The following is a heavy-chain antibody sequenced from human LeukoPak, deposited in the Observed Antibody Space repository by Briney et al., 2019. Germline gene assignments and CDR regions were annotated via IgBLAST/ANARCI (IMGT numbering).Heavy chain of an antibody. Sequence: PGGSLRLSCAASGFTFSSYGMHWVRQAPGKGLEWVAVISYDGSNKYYADSVKGRFTISRDNSKNTLYLQMNSLRAEDTAVYYCAKPWVRGVIIGYFDYWGQGTLVTVSS. J-gene: IGHJ4*02. V-gene: IGHV3-30*18. CDR2: ISYDGSNK. CDR1: GFTFSSYG. CDR3: AKPWVRGVIIGYFDY. D-gene: IGHD3-10*01.